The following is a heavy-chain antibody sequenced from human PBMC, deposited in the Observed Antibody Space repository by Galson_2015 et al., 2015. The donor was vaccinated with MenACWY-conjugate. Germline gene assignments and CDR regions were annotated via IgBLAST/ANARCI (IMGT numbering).Heavy chain of an antibody. V-gene: IGHV1-46*01. Sequence: SVKVSCKASGYSFTSYYIHWVRQAPGQGLEWVGVIDPVRDTTKYAQNFQGRVSMTRDTSTTTVFMELSSLRSEDTAVHYRARSPLRWNDPGPFDYWGQGTLVPVSS. CDR2: IDPVRDTT. CDR3: ARSPLRWNDPGPFDY. CDR1: GYSFTSYY. J-gene: IGHJ4*02. D-gene: IGHD1-1*01.